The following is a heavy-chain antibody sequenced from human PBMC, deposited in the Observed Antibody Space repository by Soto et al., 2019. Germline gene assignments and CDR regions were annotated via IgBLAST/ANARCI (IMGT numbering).Heavy chain of an antibody. CDR2: IFSSGST. CDR3: ARDQGVVVTADNWFDP. Sequence: SETLSLTCTVSGGSITDYSWVWIRQPAGKGLEWIGRIFSSGSTNYNPSLKGRITMSLDTSKNQFSLKLNSATATDTAVYFCARDQGVVVTADNWFDPGARESWSPSPQ. J-gene: IGHJ5*02. D-gene: IGHD2-21*02. V-gene: IGHV4-4*07. CDR1: GGSITDYS.